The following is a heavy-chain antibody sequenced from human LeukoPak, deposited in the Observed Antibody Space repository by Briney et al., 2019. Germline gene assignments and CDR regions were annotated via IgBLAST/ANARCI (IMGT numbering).Heavy chain of an antibody. CDR3: ATDGQSSGWYGFDY. J-gene: IGHJ4*02. V-gene: IGHV3-21*01. D-gene: IGHD6-19*01. CDR1: GFTFSSYA. Sequence: PGGSLRLSCAASGFTFSSYAMSWVRQAPGKGLEWVASITSPVGHIYYAGSLKGRITISRDNAKSSLYLQMNSLRAEDTAVYYCATDGQSSGWYGFDYWGQGTLVTVSS. CDR2: ITSPVGHI.